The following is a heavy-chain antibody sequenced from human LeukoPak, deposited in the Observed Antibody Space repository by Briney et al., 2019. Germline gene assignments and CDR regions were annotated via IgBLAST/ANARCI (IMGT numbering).Heavy chain of an antibody. CDR2: IYHSGST. CDR1: GYSISSGFY. D-gene: IGHD3-10*01. V-gene: IGHV4-38-2*02. Sequence: SETLSLTCTVSGYSISSGFYWGWIRQPPGKGLEWIGSIYHSGSTHYNSSLKSRVTISVDTSKNQLSLKLSSVTATDTAVYYCARGHRVYYYGSGQYYFDYWGQGTLVTVSS. J-gene: IGHJ4*02. CDR3: ARGHRVYYYGSGQYYFDY.